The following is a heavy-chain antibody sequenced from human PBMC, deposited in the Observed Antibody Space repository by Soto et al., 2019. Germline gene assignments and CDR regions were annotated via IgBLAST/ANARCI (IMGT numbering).Heavy chain of an antibody. J-gene: IGHJ5*02. V-gene: IGHV4-39*01. CDR2: IYYSGST. Sequence: QLQLQESGPGLVKPSETLSLTCTVSGGSISSSSYYWGWIRQPPGKGLEWIGSIYYSGSTYYNPSLKSRVTISVDTSKNQFSLKLSSVTAADTAVYYCARSGLYDFWSGPQSSWFDPWGQGTLVTVSS. CDR1: GGSISSSSYY. D-gene: IGHD3-3*01. CDR3: ARSGLYDFWSGPQSSWFDP.